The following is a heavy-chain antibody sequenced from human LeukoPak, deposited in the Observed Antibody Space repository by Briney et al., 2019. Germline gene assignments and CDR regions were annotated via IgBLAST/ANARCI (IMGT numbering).Heavy chain of an antibody. CDR2: MYYSGTT. D-gene: IGHD5-24*01. Sequence: GSLRLSCAASGFTFTSYSMNWVRQAPGKGLEWIGSMYYSGTTYYNPSLKSRLTISVDTSKNHFSLRLSSVTATDTAVYYCARRRQMAPFDYWGQGTLVTVSS. J-gene: IGHJ4*02. V-gene: IGHV4-39*02. CDR3: ARRRQMAPFDY. CDR1: GFTFTSYSMN.